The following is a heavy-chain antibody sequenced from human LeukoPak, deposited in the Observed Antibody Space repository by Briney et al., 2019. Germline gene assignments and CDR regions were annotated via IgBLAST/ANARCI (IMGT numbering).Heavy chain of an antibody. D-gene: IGHD6-13*01. CDR2: INPYNGNT. V-gene: IGHV1-18*01. CDR1: GYTFTSYG. Sequence: ASVKVSCKASGYTFTSYGISWVRQAPGQGLEWMGWINPYNGNTNYAQKLQGRVTMTTDTSTSTAYMELRSLRSDDTAVYYCARASSSWNGADYWGQGTLVTVSS. J-gene: IGHJ4*02. CDR3: ARASSSWNGADY.